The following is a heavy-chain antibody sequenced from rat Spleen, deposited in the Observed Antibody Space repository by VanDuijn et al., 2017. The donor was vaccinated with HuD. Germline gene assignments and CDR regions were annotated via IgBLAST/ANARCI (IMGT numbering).Heavy chain of an antibody. V-gene: IGHV5-46*01. D-gene: IGHD4-3*01. CDR3: TREGNSGYDY. CDR2: ISTGGGNT. J-gene: IGHJ2*01. CDR1: GFTFSTFP. Sequence: EVQLVESGGGLVQPGRSMKLSCAASGFTFSTFPMAWVRQAPKKGLEWVASISTGGGNTYYRDSVKGRFTISRANAQNTLHLQMNSLSSEDTATYYCTREGNSGYDYWGQGVMVTVSS.